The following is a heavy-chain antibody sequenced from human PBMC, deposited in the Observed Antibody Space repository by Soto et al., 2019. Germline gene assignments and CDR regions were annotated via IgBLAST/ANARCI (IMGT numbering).Heavy chain of an antibody. D-gene: IGHD3-16*02. Sequence: GGSLRLSGAGSGFTFSSYSMSWVRQSPGKGLEWVSAISGSGGSTYYADSVKGRFTISRDNSKNTLYLQMNSLRAEDTAVYYCAKGTVMITFGGVIVRYYYYGMDVWGQGTTVTVSS. CDR2: ISGSGGST. CDR1: GFTFSSYS. J-gene: IGHJ6*02. V-gene: IGHV3-23*01. CDR3: AKGTVMITFGGVIVRYYYYGMDV.